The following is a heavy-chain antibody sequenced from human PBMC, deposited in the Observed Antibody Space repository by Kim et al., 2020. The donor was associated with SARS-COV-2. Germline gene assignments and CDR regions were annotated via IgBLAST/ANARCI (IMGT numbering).Heavy chain of an antibody. Sequence: GGSLRLSCSASGFTFSDYAMHWVRQAPGKGLEYVSAISYNGRHTYYADSLKGRFTISRDNSKNTLYLQVSSLRSEDTAVYFCVKARSDCYHQHYYWGQGT. CDR3: VKARSDCYHQHYY. D-gene: IGHD2-21*02. CDR1: GFTFSDYA. CDR2: ISYNGRHT. V-gene: IGHV3-64D*09. J-gene: IGHJ4*02.